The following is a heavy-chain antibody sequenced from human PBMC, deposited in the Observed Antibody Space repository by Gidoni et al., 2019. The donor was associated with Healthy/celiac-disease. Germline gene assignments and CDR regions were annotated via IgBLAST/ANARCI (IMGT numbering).Heavy chain of an antibody. J-gene: IGHJ3*02. V-gene: IGHV4-39*07. D-gene: IGHD3-9*01. CDR2: IYYSGST. Sequence: QLQLQESGPGLVKPSETLSLTCTVSGGSIRSSSYYWGWIRQPPGKGLEWIGSIYYSGSTYYNPSLKSRVTISVDTSKNQFSLKLSSVTAADTAVYYCARDPFDWGAFDIWGQGTMVTVSS. CDR1: GGSIRSSSYY. CDR3: ARDPFDWGAFDI.